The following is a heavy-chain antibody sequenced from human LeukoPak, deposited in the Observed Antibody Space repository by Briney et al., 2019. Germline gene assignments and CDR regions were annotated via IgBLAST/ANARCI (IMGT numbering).Heavy chain of an antibody. V-gene: IGHV3-48*04. CDR1: GFTFSSYS. Sequence: GGSLRLSCAPSGFTFSSYSMNWVRQAPGKGLDWVSYISSSSNTIYYADSVKGRFTISRDNAKNSLYLQMNSLRAEDTAVYYCARPSSSGWFDPWAREPWSPSPQ. CDR3: ARPSSSGWFDP. D-gene: IGHD6-6*01. J-gene: IGHJ5*02. CDR2: ISSSSNTI.